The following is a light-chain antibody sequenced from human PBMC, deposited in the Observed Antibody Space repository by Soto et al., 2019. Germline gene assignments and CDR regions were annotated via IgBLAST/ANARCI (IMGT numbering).Light chain of an antibody. J-gene: IGKJ4*01. V-gene: IGKV3D-20*02. CDR2: GAS. Sequence: DIVLTQSPGTLSLSPGESVTLSCRASQSVGTNLAWYQQKLGQPPRLLIYGASSRATGVPDRFSGSGSGTDFTLTISSLEPEDFAVYYCQEGTYWPAFGGGTKVDIK. CDR1: QSVGTN. CDR3: QEGTYWPA.